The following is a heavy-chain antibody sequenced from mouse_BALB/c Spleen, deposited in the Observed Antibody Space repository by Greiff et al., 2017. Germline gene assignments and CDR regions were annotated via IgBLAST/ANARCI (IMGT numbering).Heavy chain of an antibody. J-gene: IGHJ1*01. CDR1: GYAFSSYW. D-gene: IGHD1-1*01. V-gene: IGHV1-80*01. Sequence: QVQLQQSGAELVRPGSSVKLSCKASGYAFSSYWMNWVKQRPGQGLEWIGQIYPGDGDTNYNGKFKGKATLTADKSSSTAYMQLSSLTSEDSAVYFCARDGSSHDWYFDVWGAGTTVTVSS. CDR3: ARDGSSHDWYFDV. CDR2: IYPGDGDT.